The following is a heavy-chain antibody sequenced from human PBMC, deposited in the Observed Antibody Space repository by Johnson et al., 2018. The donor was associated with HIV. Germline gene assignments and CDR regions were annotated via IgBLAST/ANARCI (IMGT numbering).Heavy chain of an antibody. CDR3: AKVPSIAVASYACDF. D-gene: IGHD6-19*01. V-gene: IGHV3-15*01. CDR2: IKSKTDGGTT. CDR1: GFTFNNAW. J-gene: IGHJ3*01. Sequence: VQLVESGGGLVKPGGSLRLSCAASGFTFNNAWMSWVRQAPGKGLEWVGRIKSKTDGGTTDYAAPVKGRFTISRDDSKNTLYLQMNSLRAEDTAVYYCAKVPSIAVASYACDFWGQGTMVTVSS.